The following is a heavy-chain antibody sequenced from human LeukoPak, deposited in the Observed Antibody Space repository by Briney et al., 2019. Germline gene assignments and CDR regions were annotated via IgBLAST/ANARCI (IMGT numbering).Heavy chain of an antibody. CDR1: GGSFSGYY. CDR3: ARQRGKPPKAFDI. Sequence: SETLSLTCAVYGGSFSGYYWSWIRQPPGKGLEWIGEINHSGSTNYNPSLKSRVTISVDTSKNQFSLKLSSVTAADTAVYYYARQRGKPPKAFDIWGQGTMVTVSS. D-gene: IGHD1-14*01. CDR2: INHSGST. V-gene: IGHV4-34*01. J-gene: IGHJ3*02.